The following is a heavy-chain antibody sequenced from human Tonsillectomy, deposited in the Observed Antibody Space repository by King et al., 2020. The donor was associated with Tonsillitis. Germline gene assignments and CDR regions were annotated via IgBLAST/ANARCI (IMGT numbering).Heavy chain of an antibody. D-gene: IGHD6-13*01. CDR1: GFTFSSYG. J-gene: IGHJ6*03. CDR2: IWYDGSNK. CDR3: ASSAGTFSNYYYMDV. Sequence: VQLVESGGGVVQPGRSLRLSCAASGFTFSSYGMHWVRQAPGKGLEWVAVIWYDGSNKYYADSVKGRCTISRDNSKNTLYLQMNSLRAEDTAVYYCASSAGTFSNYYYMDVWGKGTTVTVSS. V-gene: IGHV3-33*08.